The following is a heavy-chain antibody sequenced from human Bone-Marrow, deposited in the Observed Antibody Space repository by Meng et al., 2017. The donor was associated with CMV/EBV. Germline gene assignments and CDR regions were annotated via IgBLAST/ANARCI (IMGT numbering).Heavy chain of an antibody. CDR3: AKDLTPSSWDPPPLDHGDY. CDR2: ISGSGGST. D-gene: IGHD6-13*01. CDR1: GFTFSSYW. Sequence: GGSLRLSCAASGFTFSSYWMSWVRQAPGKGLEWVSAISGSGGSTYYADSVKGRFTISRDNSKNTLYLQMNSLRAEDTAVYYCAKDLTPSSWDPPPLDHGDYWGQGTLVTVSS. V-gene: IGHV3-23*01. J-gene: IGHJ4*02.